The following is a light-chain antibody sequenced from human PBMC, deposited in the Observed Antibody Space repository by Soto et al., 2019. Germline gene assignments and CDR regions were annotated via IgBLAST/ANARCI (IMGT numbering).Light chain of an antibody. CDR3: SSYAGSHNVL. J-gene: IGLJ2*01. V-gene: IGLV2-8*01. Sequence: QSALTQPPSASGSPGQSVTISCTGTSSDVGGYNSVSWYQQHPGKAPKLMIYEVNKRPSGVPDRFSGSKSGNTASLTVSGLQAEDEADYYCSSYAGSHNVLFGGGTKLTVL. CDR1: SSDVGGYNS. CDR2: EVN.